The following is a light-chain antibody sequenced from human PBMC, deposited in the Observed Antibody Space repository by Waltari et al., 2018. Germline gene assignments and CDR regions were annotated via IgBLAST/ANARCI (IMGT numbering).Light chain of an antibody. V-gene: IGLV3-25*03. CDR1: ALPKQY. CDR3: QSADSSGTLYV. CDR2: KDS. Sequence: SYELTQPPSVSVSPGQTARITCSGDALPKQYAYWYQQKPGQAPVLVRYKDSERPSGIPERFPGSSSGTTFTLTISGGQAEDEADYYCQSADSSGTLYVFGTGTKVTVL. J-gene: IGLJ1*01.